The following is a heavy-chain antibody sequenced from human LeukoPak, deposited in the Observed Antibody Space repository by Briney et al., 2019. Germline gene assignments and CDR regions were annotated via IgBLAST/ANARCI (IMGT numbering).Heavy chain of an antibody. CDR3: ARGAAAAFDI. CDR2: INHSGST. Sequence: SETLSLTCAVYGGSFSGYYWSWIRQPPGKGLEWIGEINHSGSTNYNPSLKSRVTISVDTSKNQFSLKLSSVTAADTAVYYCARGAAAAFDIWGHGTMVTVSS. D-gene: IGHD2-15*01. V-gene: IGHV4-34*01. J-gene: IGHJ3*02. CDR1: GGSFSGYY.